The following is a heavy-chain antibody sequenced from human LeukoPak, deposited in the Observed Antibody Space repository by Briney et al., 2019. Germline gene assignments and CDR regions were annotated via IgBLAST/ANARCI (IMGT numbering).Heavy chain of an antibody. Sequence: PGGSLRLSCAASGFTFSSYSMNWVRQAPGKGLEWVSYISSSSSTIYYADSVKGRFTISRDNAKNSLYLQMNSLRAEDTAVYYCARDLVICSSTSCRTEVEDDAFDVWGQGTMVTVSS. J-gene: IGHJ3*01. D-gene: IGHD2-2*01. CDR2: ISSSSSTI. CDR3: ARDLVICSSTSCRTEVEDDAFDV. CDR1: GFTFSSYS. V-gene: IGHV3-48*01.